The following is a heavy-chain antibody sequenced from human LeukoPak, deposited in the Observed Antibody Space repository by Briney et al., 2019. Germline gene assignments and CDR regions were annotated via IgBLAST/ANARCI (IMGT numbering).Heavy chain of an antibody. CDR1: GFTFSNYI. CDR2: ISGSSSTI. V-gene: IGHV3-48*02. D-gene: IGHD3-22*01. J-gene: IGHJ4*02. Sequence: PGGSLRLSCAASGFTFSNYIMNWVRQAPGKGLEWVSYISGSSSTIYYADSVKGRFTISRDNAKNSLYLQMNSLRDEDTAVYYCARIRYYYDSSGYCFFDYWGQGALVTVSS. CDR3: ARIRYYYDSSGYCFFDY.